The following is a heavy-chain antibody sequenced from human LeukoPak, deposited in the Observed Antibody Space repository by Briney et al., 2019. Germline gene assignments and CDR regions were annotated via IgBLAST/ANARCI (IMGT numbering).Heavy chain of an antibody. Sequence: SETLSLTCTVSGDFLSTGSYYWGWIRQSPGKGLAWIVSIYYSGSIFYNASFESRLTLSVDTSKNQFYLKLRSLTAADTALYYCARLCQVTSCAKSDYWGQGIQVTVSS. J-gene: IGHJ4*02. CDR1: GDFLSTGSYY. V-gene: IGHV4-39*01. D-gene: IGHD2-21*02. CDR3: ARLCQVTSCAKSDY. CDR2: IYYSGSI.